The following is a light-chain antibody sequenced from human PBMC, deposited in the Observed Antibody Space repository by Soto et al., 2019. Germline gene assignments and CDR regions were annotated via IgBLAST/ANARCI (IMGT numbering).Light chain of an antibody. CDR2: DVN. CDR3: SSYSTTKTVV. J-gene: IGLJ2*01. Sequence: QSALTQPASVSGSPGQSITISCTATSSDVGAQNYVSWYQQYPGKAPKLMIYDVNNRPSGVSNRISGSKSGNTASLTISGLQAEDEADYHCSSYSTTKTVVFGGGTKLTVL. V-gene: IGLV2-14*01. CDR1: SSDVGAQNY.